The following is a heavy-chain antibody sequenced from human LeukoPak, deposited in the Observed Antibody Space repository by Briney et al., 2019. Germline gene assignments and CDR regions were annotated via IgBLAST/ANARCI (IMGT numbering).Heavy chain of an antibody. CDR2: IYYSGST. V-gene: IGHV4-59*01. CDR3: ARLQRITMAGPDYWYFDL. D-gene: IGHD3-10*01. J-gene: IGHJ2*01. CDR1: GGSISSYY. Sequence: PSETLSLTCTVSGGSISSYYWSWIRQPPGKGLEWIGYIYYSGSTNYNPSLKSRVTISVDTSKTQFSLKMNSVTAADTAVYYCARLQRITMAGPDYWYFDLWGRGTLVTVSS.